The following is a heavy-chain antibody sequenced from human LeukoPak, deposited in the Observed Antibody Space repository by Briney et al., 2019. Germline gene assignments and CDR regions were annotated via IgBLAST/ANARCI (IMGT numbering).Heavy chain of an antibody. Sequence: GGSLRLSCAASGFTFSSYWMHWVRQAPGKGLVWVSRINSDGSSTSYADSGKGRFTISRNNAKNTLYLQMNSLRAEDTAVYYCARLGYSSWYYFDYWGQGTLVTVSS. V-gene: IGHV3-74*01. J-gene: IGHJ4*02. CDR1: GFTFSSYW. CDR3: ARLGYSSWYYFDY. D-gene: IGHD2-15*01. CDR2: INSDGSST.